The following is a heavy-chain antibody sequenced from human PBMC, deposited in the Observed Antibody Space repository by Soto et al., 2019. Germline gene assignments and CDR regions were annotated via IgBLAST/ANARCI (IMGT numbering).Heavy chain of an antibody. J-gene: IGHJ4*02. CDR1: GFTFRSYL. CDR2: TSYDGGNI. D-gene: IGHD6-19*01. Sequence: QVQLVESGGGVVQPGRSLTLSCAASGFTFRSYLMHWVRQAPGKGLEWVALTSYDGGNIYYADSVKGRFTISRDNSKNTLYRQMNSRRAENTAFYYCGRDFPDSRGWSKFDYGGQETLVTVS. CDR3: GRDFPDSRGWSKFDY. V-gene: IGHV3-30-3*01.